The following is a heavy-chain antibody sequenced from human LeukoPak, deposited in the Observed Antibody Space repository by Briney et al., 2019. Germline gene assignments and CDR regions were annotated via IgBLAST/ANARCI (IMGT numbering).Heavy chain of an antibody. Sequence: SETLSPTCTVSGDSISNYYWTWIRQTPGKGLEWIGNLYHSGAADYNPSLKTRVTTSVDTSKDQFSLSLRSSTAADTAVYFCARLGKTYYMDVWGTGTTVTVSS. CDR2: LYHSGAA. D-gene: IGHD1/OR15-1a*01. J-gene: IGHJ6*03. V-gene: IGHV4-59*08. CDR3: ARLGKTYYMDV. CDR1: GDSISNYY.